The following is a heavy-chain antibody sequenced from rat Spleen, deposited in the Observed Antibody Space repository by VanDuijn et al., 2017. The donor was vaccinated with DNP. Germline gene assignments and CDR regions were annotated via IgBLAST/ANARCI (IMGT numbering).Heavy chain of an antibody. CDR2: ISYDGSDT. V-gene: IGHV5-7*01. Sequence: EVQLVESGGGLVQPGRSLKLSCAASGFTFSDYAMAWVRQAPKKGLEWVATISYDGSDTYYRDSVKGRFTISRENAKSTLYLQMDSLRAEDTATYYCVRQELRRLYWFAHWGQGTLVTVSS. D-gene: IGHD1-11*01. CDR1: GFTFSDYA. J-gene: IGHJ3*01. CDR3: VRQELRRLYWFAH.